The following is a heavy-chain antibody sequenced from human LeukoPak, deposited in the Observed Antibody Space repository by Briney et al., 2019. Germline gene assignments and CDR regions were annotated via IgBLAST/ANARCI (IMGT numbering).Heavy chain of an antibody. D-gene: IGHD2-2*01. V-gene: IGHV4-4*09. CDR2: IYTSGST. Sequence: SETLSLSCTVSGGSISSYYWSWIRQPPGKGLEWIGYIYTSGSTNYNPSLKSRVTISVDTSKNQFSLKLSSVTAADTAVYYCARGVVVQRRGAFDIWGQGTMVTVSS. CDR1: GGSISSYY. J-gene: IGHJ3*02. CDR3: ARGVVVQRRGAFDI.